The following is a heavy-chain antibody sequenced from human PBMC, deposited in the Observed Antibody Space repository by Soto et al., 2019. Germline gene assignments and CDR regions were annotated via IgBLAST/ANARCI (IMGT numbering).Heavy chain of an antibody. Sequence: GESLKISCKASGYSFTSYWIAWVRQVPGKGLEWMGTIYPFTSDTRYSPSFQGQVTISADKSITTAYLQWSSLKASDTAIYYCARERWLQSAYGMGVWGEATTVTVSS. CDR3: ARERWLQSAYGMGV. CDR2: IYPFTSDT. CDR1: GYSFTSYW. V-gene: IGHV5-51*01. D-gene: IGHD5-12*01. J-gene: IGHJ6*04.